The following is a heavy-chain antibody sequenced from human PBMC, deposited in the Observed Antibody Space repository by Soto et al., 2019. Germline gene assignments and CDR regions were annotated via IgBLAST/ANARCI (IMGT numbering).Heavy chain of an antibody. V-gene: IGHV3-53*04. Sequence: PGGSLRLSCASSGFTVSSNYMSWVRQAPGKGLECVSAIYSGGSTYYADSVKGRFTISRHNSKNTLYLQMNSLRAEDTAVYYCARKRYDILTGTGAFDIWGQGTMVTVSS. CDR3: ARKRYDILTGTGAFDI. CDR1: GFTVSSNY. D-gene: IGHD3-9*01. CDR2: IYSGGST. J-gene: IGHJ3*02.